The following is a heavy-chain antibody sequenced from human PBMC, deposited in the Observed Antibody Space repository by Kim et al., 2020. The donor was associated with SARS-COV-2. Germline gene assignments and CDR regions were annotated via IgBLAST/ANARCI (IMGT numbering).Heavy chain of an antibody. Sequence: GGSLRLSCAASGFTFSSYWMHWVRQAPGKGLVWVSGINSDGSSTNYADSVKGRFTISRDNAKNTLYLQMSRLSAEDTAVYYCGRAGTFGSSWRIYYFDYWGQGTLVTVSS. V-gene: IGHV3-74*01. J-gene: IGHJ4*02. D-gene: IGHD6-13*01. CDR3: GRAGTFGSSWRIYYFDY. CDR1: GFTFSSYW. CDR2: INSDGSST.